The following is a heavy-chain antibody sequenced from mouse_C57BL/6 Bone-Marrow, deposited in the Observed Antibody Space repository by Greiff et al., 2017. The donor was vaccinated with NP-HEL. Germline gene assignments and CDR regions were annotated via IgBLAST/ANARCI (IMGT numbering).Heavy chain of an antibody. CDR1: EYEFPSHD. D-gene: IGHD2-4*01. Sequence: EVKVVESGGGLVQPGESLKLSCESNEYEFPSHDMSWVRQTPEKRLELVAAINSDGGSTYYPDTMESRFIISRDNTKKTLYLQLSSLRSEDTALYYCAIQDDSYWYFDDWGTGTTVTVSS. J-gene: IGHJ1*03. CDR3: AIQDDSYWYFDD. CDR2: INSDGGST. V-gene: IGHV5-2*01.